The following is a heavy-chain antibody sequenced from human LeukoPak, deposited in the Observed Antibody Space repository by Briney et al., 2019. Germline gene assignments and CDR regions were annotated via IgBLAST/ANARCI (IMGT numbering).Heavy chain of an antibody. J-gene: IGHJ5*02. D-gene: IGHD2-15*01. V-gene: IGHV1-2*02. CDR1: GYTFTGYY. CDR3: ARGRALYCSGGSRYGFDP. Sequence: ASVKVSCKASGYTFTGYYIHWVRQAPGQGLEWMGWINPNSGGTIYAQKFQGRVTMTRDTSISTAYMELSRLRSDDTAVYYCARGRALYCSGGSRYGFDPWGRGTLVTVSS. CDR2: INPNSGGT.